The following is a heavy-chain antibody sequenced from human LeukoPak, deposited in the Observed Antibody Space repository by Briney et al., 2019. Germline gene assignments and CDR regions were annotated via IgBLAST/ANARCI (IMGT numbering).Heavy chain of an antibody. J-gene: IGHJ4*02. CDR2: IDNDGSST. Sequence: PGGSLRLSCAASGFPFSSYWMHWVRQGPGKGLVWVSRIDNDGSSTTYADSVKGRFTISRDNAKNTLYLQMDSLRAEDTAVYYCARYSDYWGQGTLVTVSS. D-gene: IGHD2-21*01. CDR3: ARYSDY. V-gene: IGHV3-74*01. CDR1: GFPFSSYW.